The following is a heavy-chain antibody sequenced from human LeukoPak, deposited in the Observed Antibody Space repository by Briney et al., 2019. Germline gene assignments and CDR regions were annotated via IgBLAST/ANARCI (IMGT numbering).Heavy chain of an antibody. V-gene: IGHV3-7*03. J-gene: IGHJ4*02. Sequence: GGSLRLSCAASGFTFSSYWMSWVRQAPGKGLEWVANIKQDGSEKYYVDSVKGRFTISRDNSKNTLYLQMNSLRAEDTAVYYCARAKYGVYFDYWGQGTLVTVSS. CDR1: GFTFSSYW. D-gene: IGHD4-17*01. CDR2: IKQDGSEK. CDR3: ARAKYGVYFDY.